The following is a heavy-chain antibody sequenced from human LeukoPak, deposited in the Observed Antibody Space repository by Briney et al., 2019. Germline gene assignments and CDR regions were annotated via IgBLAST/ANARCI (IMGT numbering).Heavy chain of an antibody. CDR2: ISSSYI. D-gene: IGHD3-22*01. J-gene: IGHJ6*03. Sequence: GGSLRLSCAASGFTFSSYSMNWVRQAPGKGLEWVSSISSSYIYYADSVKGRFTISRDNAKNSLYLQMNSLRAEDTAVYYCARTPYYYGYYYYYYMDVWGKGTTVTVSS. V-gene: IGHV3-21*01. CDR3: ARTPYYYGYYYYYYMDV. CDR1: GFTFSSYS.